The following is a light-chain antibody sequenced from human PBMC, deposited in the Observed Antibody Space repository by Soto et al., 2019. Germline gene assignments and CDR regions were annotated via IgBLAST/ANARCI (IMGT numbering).Light chain of an antibody. CDR1: QSISSY. CDR2: AAS. Sequence: DIQMTQSPSSLSASVGDRVTITCRASQSISSYLNWYQQKPGKAPKLLIYAASSLQSGVPSRFSGSGSGTDFTLRISSLQPEDFATYYCQQSYSTSVSFGQGTRLEIK. J-gene: IGKJ5*01. V-gene: IGKV1-39*01. CDR3: QQSYSTSVS.